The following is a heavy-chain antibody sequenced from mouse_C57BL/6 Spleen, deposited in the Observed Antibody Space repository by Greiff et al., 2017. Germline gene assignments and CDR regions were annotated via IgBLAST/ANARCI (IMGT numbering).Heavy chain of an antibody. V-gene: IGHV1-63*01. CDR1: GYTFTNYW. D-gene: IGHD2-4*01. J-gene: IGHJ1*03. CDR3: ARSDDYHWYFDV. Sequence: VHLVESGAELVRPGTSVKMSCKASGYTFTNYWIGWAKQRPGHGLEWIGDIYPGGGYTNYNEKFKGKATLTADKSSSTAYMQFSSLTSEDSAIYYCARSDDYHWYFDVWGTGTTVTVSS. CDR2: IYPGGGYT.